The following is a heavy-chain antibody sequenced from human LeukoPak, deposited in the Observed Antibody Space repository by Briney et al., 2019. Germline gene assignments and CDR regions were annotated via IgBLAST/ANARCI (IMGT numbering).Heavy chain of an antibody. CDR3: ARWSALTMVRGVIPSDAFDI. V-gene: IGHV3-53*01. CDR2: IYSGGST. CDR1: GFTVSSNY. J-gene: IGHJ3*02. Sequence: GGSLRLSCAASGFTVSSNYMSWVRQAPGKGLEWVSVIYSGGSTYYADSVKGRFTISRDNSKNTLYLQMNSLRAEDTAVYYCARWSALTMVRGVIPSDAFDIWGQGTMVTVSS. D-gene: IGHD3-10*01.